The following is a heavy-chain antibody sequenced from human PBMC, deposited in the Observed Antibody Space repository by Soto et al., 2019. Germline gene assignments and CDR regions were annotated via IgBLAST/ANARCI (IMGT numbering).Heavy chain of an antibody. J-gene: IGHJ4*02. CDR3: AKDPHIVVVPAANPFDY. V-gene: IGHV3-30*18. D-gene: IGHD2-2*01. CDR2: LSYDGSNK. Sequence: PGGSLRLSCAASGFTFSSYGMHWVRQAPGKGLEWVAVLSYDGSNKYYADSVKGRFTISRDNSKNTLYLQMNSLRAEDTAVYYCAKDPHIVVVPAANPFDYWGQGTLVTVYS. CDR1: GFTFSSYG.